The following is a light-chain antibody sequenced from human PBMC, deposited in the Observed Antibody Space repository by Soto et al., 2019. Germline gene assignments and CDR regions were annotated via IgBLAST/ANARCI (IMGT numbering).Light chain of an antibody. CDR3: QQYNNWLWT. CDR2: GAS. J-gene: IGKJ1*01. CDR1: QSVSSK. V-gene: IGKV3-15*01. Sequence: EIVMTQSPATLSVSPRERATLSCRASQSVSSKLAWYQQKPGQAPRLLIYGASTRATGIPARFSGSGSGTEFTLTISSLQSEDFAVYYCQQYNNWLWTFGQGTKVEV.